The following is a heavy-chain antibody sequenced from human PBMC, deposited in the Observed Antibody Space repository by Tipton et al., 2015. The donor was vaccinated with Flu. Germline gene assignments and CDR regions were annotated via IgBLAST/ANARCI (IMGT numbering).Heavy chain of an antibody. J-gene: IGHJ4*02. D-gene: IGHD7-27*01. Sequence: SLRLSCTTSGFTFSSYWMHWVRQVPGKGLEWLSYISSSGNTMSYADSVRGRFTISRDNTKKSLYLQLNSLRAEDTAIYYCATLTGDDYWGQGIMVTVSS. CDR3: ATLTGDDY. CDR2: ISSSGNTM. V-gene: IGHV3-48*03. CDR1: GFTFSSYW.